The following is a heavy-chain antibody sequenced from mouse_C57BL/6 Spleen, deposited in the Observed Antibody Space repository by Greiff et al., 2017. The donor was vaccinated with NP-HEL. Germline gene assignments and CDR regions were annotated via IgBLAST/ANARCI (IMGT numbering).Heavy chain of an antibody. CDR3: AREGYGSSYEYFDV. CDR2: INPNNGGT. D-gene: IGHD1-1*01. CDR1: GYTFTDYN. J-gene: IGHJ1*03. Sequence: VQLKQSGPELVKPGASVKIPCKASGYTFTDYNMDWVKQSHGKSLEWIGDINPNNGGTIYNQKFKGKATLTVDKSSSTAYMELRSLTSEDTAVYYCAREGYGSSYEYFDVWGTGTTVTVSS. V-gene: IGHV1-18*01.